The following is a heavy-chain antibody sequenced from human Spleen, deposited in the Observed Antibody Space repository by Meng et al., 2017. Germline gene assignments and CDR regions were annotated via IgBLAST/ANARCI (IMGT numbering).Heavy chain of an antibody. Sequence: QVQLQESGPGLVKPSETLSLTCPVSGGSISSYYWSWIRQPPGKGLEWIGYIPYSGSTNYNTSLKSRVTISVDTSKNQFSLKLSSVTAADTAVYYCARHSSCGSGCYYNIDQWGQGTLVTVSS. CDR1: GGSISSYY. CDR2: IPYSGST. V-gene: IGHV4-59*08. J-gene: IGHJ4*02. CDR3: ARHSSCGSGCYYNIDQ. D-gene: IGHD2-21*02.